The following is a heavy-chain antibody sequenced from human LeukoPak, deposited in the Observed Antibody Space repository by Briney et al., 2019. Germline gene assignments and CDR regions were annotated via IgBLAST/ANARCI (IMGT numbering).Heavy chain of an antibody. J-gene: IGHJ6*03. D-gene: IGHD3-16*01. V-gene: IGHV4-39*07. Sequence: PSETLSLTRTVSSGSISSGNYYWGWIRQPPGKGLEWIGSIYYTGSTYYNPSLKSRVTMSVDTSKRQFSLKLSSVTAADTAVYYCAGGDYMDVWGKGTTVTISS. CDR1: SGSISSGNYY. CDR2: IYYTGST. CDR3: AGGDYMDV.